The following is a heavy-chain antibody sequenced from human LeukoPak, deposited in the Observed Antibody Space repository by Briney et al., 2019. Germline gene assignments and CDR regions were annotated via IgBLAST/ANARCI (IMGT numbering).Heavy chain of an antibody. J-gene: IGHJ4*02. Sequence: GGSLRLSCAASGFTFDDYAMHWVRQAPGKGLEWVSGISWNSGSIGYADSVKGRFTVSRDNAKNSLYLQMNSLRAEDTALYYCAKDRRRAVAGLFDYWGQGTLVTVSS. CDR1: GFTFDDYA. D-gene: IGHD6-19*01. CDR2: ISWNSGSI. V-gene: IGHV3-9*01. CDR3: AKDRRRAVAGLFDY.